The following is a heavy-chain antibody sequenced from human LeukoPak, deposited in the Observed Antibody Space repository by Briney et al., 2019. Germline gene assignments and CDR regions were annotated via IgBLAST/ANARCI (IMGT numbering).Heavy chain of an antibody. V-gene: IGHV4-38-2*01. D-gene: IGHD6-13*01. CDR2: IYHSGST. J-gene: IGHJ4*02. CDR1: GYSISSGYY. CDR3: ARLSSTWFDY. Sequence: SETLSLTCAVSGYSISSGYYWGWIRQPPGKGLEWIGSIYHSGSTYYNPSLKSRVTISVDTSKNQFSLKLTSVTAADTAVYYCARLSSTWFDYWGQGALVTVSS.